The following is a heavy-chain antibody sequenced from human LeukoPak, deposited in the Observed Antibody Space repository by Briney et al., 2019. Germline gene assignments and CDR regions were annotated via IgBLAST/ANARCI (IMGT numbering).Heavy chain of an antibody. CDR3: AKLPQAGGDYYYRDG. CDR1: GFTFRTYG. CDR2: ISGNGDYT. J-gene: IGHJ6*03. D-gene: IGHD6-19*01. V-gene: IGHV3-23*01. Sequence: GGSVRLSCAASGFTFRTYGMCWVRQAPGKGLEWVSAISGNGDYTYYAVSVKGRFTISRDNSKTTLFLQMNSLRAEDTALYYCAKLPQAGGDYYYRDGLGKGTTVTVSS.